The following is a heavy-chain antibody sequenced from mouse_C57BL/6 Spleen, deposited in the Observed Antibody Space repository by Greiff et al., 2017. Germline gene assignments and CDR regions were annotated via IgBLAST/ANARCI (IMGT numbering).Heavy chain of an antibody. CDR3: ERGGGLPVYFDD. Sequence: QVQLQQPGAELVRPGSSVKLSCKASGYTFTSYWMHWVKQSPIHGLEWIGTIDPSNSETHYNHNFKDKAILTVDKTDSTAYMQLSRLTSEDSAVYYWERGGGLPVYFDDWGKGTTLTVAS. D-gene: IGHD1-1*02. CDR1: GYTFTSYW. J-gene: IGHJ2*01. V-gene: IGHV1-52*01. CDR2: IDPSNSET.